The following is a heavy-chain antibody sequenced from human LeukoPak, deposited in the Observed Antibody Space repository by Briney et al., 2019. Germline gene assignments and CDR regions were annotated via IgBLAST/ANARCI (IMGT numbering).Heavy chain of an antibody. Sequence: PGGSLRLSCAASGFTFSSHWMSWVRQAPGKGLEWVSSISSSSSYIYYADSVKGRFTISRDNAKNSLYLQMNSLRAEDTAVYYCARDSVPELDYWGQGTLVTVSS. CDR3: ARDSVPELDY. CDR2: ISSSSSYI. V-gene: IGHV3-21*01. J-gene: IGHJ4*02. CDR1: GFTFSSHW. D-gene: IGHD3-10*01.